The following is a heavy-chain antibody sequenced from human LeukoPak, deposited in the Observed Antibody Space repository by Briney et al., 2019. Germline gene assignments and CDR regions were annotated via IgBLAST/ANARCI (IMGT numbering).Heavy chain of an antibody. J-gene: IGHJ4*02. D-gene: IGHD1-26*01. V-gene: IGHV3-33*01. CDR2: MWYDGSRE. CDR3: ARDLSFGSLDF. CDR1: GFILSTHG. Sequence: QTGGSLRLSCAAPGFILSTHGMHWVRQAPGKGVEWVAGMWYDGSREDDADSVKGRSTISRDMSKNTLNLQMNSLRVEDTARLYCARDLSFGSLDFRGQGTLVTVSS.